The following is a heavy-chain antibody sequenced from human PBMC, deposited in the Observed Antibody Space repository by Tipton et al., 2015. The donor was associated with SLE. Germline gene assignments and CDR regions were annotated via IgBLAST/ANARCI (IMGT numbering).Heavy chain of an antibody. CDR2: VFYSGST. V-gene: IGHV4-39*02. Sequence: TLSLTCTVSGGSISSSSYYWGWIRQPPGKGLEWIGSVFYSGSTYYNPSLKSRVTISVDTSKNHFSLKLSSVTAADTAVDYCARAGAFLTGYYDYWGQGTLVTVSS. D-gene: IGHD3-9*01. CDR1: GGSISSSSYY. CDR3: ARAGAFLTGYYDY. J-gene: IGHJ4*02.